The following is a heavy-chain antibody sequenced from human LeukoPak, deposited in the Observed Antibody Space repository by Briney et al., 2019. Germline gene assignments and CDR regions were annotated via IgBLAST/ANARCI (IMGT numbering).Heavy chain of an antibody. V-gene: IGHV3-33*01. J-gene: IGHJ4*02. CDR2: IWYDGSNK. Sequence: PGRSLRLSCAASGFTFSSYGMHWVRQAPGKGLEWVAVIWYDGSNKYYADSVKGRFTISRDNSKNTLYLQMNSLRAGDTAVYYCARDTAPYYDFWSGYQGTLDYWGQGTLVTVSS. D-gene: IGHD3-3*01. CDR3: ARDTAPYYDFWSGYQGTLDY. CDR1: GFTFSSYG.